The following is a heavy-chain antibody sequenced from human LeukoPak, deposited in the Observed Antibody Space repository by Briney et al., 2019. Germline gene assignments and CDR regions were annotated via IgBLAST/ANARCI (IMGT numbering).Heavy chain of an antibody. D-gene: IGHD3-3*01. Sequence: ASVKVSCKASGYTFTSYGISWVRQAPGQGLEWMGWISAYNGNTNYAQKLQGRVTMTTDTSTSTAYMELRSLRSDDTAVYYCARAGSLRYDFWSGYPSGYWGQGTLVIVSS. V-gene: IGHV1-18*01. CDR1: GYTFTSYG. CDR2: ISAYNGNT. CDR3: ARAGSLRYDFWSGYPSGY. J-gene: IGHJ4*02.